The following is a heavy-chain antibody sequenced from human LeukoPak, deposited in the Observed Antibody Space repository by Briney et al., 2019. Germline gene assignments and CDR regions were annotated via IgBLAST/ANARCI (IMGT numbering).Heavy chain of an antibody. V-gene: IGHV3-30*18. CDR1: GFTFSSYG. J-gene: IGHJ3*02. D-gene: IGHD1-26*01. Sequence: GGSLRLSCAASGFTFSSYGMHWVRQAPGKGLEWVAVISYDGSNKYYADSVKGRFTISRDNSKNTLYLQMNSLRAEDTAVYYCAKRGGPNAFDIWGQGKMVTVSS. CDR2: ISYDGSNK. CDR3: AKRGGPNAFDI.